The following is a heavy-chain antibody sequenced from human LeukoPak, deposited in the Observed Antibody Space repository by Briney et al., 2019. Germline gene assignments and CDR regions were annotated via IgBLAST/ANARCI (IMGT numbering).Heavy chain of an antibody. CDR1: GFTFSTYW. J-gene: IGHJ4*02. CDR3: ASAPMTYSGTYYGEDY. CDR2: IKQDGSEK. Sequence: GGSLRLSCVASGFTFSTYWMRWVRQAPGKGLEWVANIKQDGSEKYYMDSVKGRFTISRDNAKNSLYLQMNSLRAEDTAVYYCASAPMTYSGTYYGEDYWGQGTLVTVST. D-gene: IGHD1-26*01. V-gene: IGHV3-7*01.